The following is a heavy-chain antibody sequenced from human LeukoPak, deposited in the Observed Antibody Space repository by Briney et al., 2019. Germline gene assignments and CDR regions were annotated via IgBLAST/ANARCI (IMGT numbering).Heavy chain of an antibody. CDR2: ISYDGSNK. D-gene: IGHD3-10*01. CDR1: VFTFSNYA. J-gene: IGHJ6*02. CDR3: AREHQSYGSGSEWDMDV. V-gene: IGHV3-30-3*01. Sequence: GGSLRLSCAASVFTFSNYAMHWVRQAPGKGLEWVAVISYDGSNKYYADSVKGRFTISRDDSKNTLYLQMNSLRAEDTAVYYCAREHQSYGSGSEWDMDVWGQGTTVTVSS.